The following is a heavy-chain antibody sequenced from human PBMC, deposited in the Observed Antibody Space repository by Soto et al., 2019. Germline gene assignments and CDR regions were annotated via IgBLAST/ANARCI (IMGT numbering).Heavy chain of an antibody. D-gene: IGHD3-22*01. J-gene: IGHJ3*02. CDR1: GGSISSGDYY. CDR3: ARGIGYDSSGYYYLGHAFDI. V-gene: IGHV4-30-4*01. CDR2: IYYSGST. Sequence: TLSLTCTVSGGSISSGDYYWSWIRQPPGKGLEWIGYIYYSGSTYYNPSLKSRVTISVDTSKNQFSLKLSSVAAADTAVYYCARGIGYDSSGYYYLGHAFDIWGQGTMVTVSS.